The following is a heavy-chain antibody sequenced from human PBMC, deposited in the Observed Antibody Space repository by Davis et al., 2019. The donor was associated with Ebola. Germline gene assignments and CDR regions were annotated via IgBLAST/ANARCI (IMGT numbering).Heavy chain of an antibody. Sequence: ASVKVSCKASGYIFTTYGINWVRQAPGQGLEWMGWISAYNGVTDYAQMVQGRVTMTTDTSTSTAYMELRSLRSDDTAVYYCAREVGETKLDQWGQGTLVTVSS. J-gene: IGHJ4*02. CDR2: ISAYNGVT. D-gene: IGHD1-26*01. V-gene: IGHV1-18*01. CDR1: GYIFTTYG. CDR3: AREVGETKLDQ.